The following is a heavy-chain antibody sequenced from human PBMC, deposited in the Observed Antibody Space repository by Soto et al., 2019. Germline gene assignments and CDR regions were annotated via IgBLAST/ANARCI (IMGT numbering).Heavy chain of an antibody. D-gene: IGHD3-9*01. J-gene: IGHJ5*02. CDR3: ARHAPNYDILTGLEGGWFDP. Sequence: SETLSLTCTVSGGSISSYYWSWIRQPPGKGLEWIGYIYYSGSTNYNPSLKSRVTISVDTSKNQFSLKLSSVTAADTAAYYCARHAPNYDILTGLEGGWFDPWGQGTLVTVS. CDR1: GGSISSYY. CDR2: IYYSGST. V-gene: IGHV4-59*08.